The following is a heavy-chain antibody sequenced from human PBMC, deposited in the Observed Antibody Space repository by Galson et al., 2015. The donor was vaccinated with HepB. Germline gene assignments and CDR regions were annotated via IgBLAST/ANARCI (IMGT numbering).Heavy chain of an antibody. D-gene: IGHD2-2*01. CDR2: VYYSGST. CDR1: GGSITSYY. J-gene: IGHJ4*02. Sequence: SETLSLTCTVSGGSITSYYWSWIRQPPGKGLEWIGYVYYSGSTNYNPSLKSRVTISVDTSKNQFSLNLRSVTAADTAVHYCARVPHCSSISCHPFDYWGQGTLVTVSS. V-gene: IGHV4-59*01. CDR3: ARVPHCSSISCHPFDY.